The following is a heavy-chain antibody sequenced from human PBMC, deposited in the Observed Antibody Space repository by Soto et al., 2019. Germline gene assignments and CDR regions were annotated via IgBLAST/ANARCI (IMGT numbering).Heavy chain of an antibody. CDR3: ARGTTTSAFSAMDV. Sequence: QVQLVESGGGVVQPGRSLRLSCAASGFTFSYHALNWVRQAPGKGLEWVAVISYDGDNKYIAESVKGRFTISRDNSKNTVSLQMNSLRTDDTARYCCARGTTTSAFSAMDVWGQGTTVTVSS. V-gene: IGHV3-30-3*01. CDR1: GFTFSYHA. J-gene: IGHJ6*02. D-gene: IGHD1-1*01. CDR2: ISYDGDNK.